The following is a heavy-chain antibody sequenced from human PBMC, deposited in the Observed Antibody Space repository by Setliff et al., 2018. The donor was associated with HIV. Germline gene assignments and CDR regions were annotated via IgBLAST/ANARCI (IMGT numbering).Heavy chain of an antibody. D-gene: IGHD3-22*01. CDR3: ARRPHRRSGYYWYYFDS. J-gene: IGHJ4*02. CDR1: GLSISSGSYY. V-gene: IGHV4-39*01. Sequence: SETLSLTCTVSGLSISSGSYYWNWLRQPAGKGLEWIGSIYYSGTTYYAPSLETRLTISVDTSKNQFTLKLSFVIAADTAVYYCARRPHRRSGYYWYYFDSWGQGTLVTVSS. CDR2: IYYSGTT.